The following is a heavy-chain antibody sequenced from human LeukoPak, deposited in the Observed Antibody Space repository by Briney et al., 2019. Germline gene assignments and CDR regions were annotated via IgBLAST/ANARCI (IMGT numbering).Heavy chain of an antibody. J-gene: IGHJ3*02. Sequence: GGSLRLSCAASGFTFSSYSMNWVRQAPGKGLEWVSSISSSSSYIYYADSVKGRFTISRDNSENTLYLQMNSLRAEDTAVYYCARTSSYAFDIWGQGTMVTVSS. CDR3: ARTSSYAFDI. V-gene: IGHV3-21*04. CDR1: GFTFSSYS. CDR2: ISSSSSYI.